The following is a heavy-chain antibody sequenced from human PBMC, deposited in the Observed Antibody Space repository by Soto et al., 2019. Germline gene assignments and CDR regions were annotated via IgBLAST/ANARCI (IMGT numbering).Heavy chain of an antibody. CDR3: AREGPAPYYYYGMDV. V-gene: IGHV1-18*01. CDR2: ISAYNGNT. Sequence: QVQLVQSGGEVKKPGASVKVSCKTSGYSFTTYGISWVRQAPGQGLEWMGWISAYNGNTNYAQKLQGRVTMTTDTSTSAADMGLRSLRADDTAVYYCAREGPAPYYYYGMDVWGQGSTVTVSS. CDR1: GYSFTTYG. J-gene: IGHJ6*02.